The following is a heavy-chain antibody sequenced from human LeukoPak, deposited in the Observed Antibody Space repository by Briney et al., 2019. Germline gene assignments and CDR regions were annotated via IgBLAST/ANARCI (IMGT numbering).Heavy chain of an antibody. CDR3: VREVRREGDQFDY. CDR2: ISSSGGTI. V-gene: IGHV3-48*03. D-gene: IGHD2-21*01. J-gene: IGHJ4*02. CDR1: GFTFSTYE. Sequence: GGSLRLSCAASGFTFSTYEMNWVRQAPGKGLEWVSYISSSGGTIHYSDSVKGRFTISRDKAKNSLYLQMNSLRAEDTAVYYCVREVRREGDQFDYWGQGTLVTVSS.